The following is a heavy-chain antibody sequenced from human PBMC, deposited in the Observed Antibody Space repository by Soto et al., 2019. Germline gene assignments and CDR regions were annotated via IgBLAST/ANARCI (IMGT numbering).Heavy chain of an antibody. CDR2: ISAYNGNT. CDR1: GYTFTSYG. Sequence: ASVKVSCKASGYTFTSYGISWVRQAPGQGLEWMGWISAYNGNTNYAQKLQGRVTMTTDTSTSTAYMELRSLRSDDMAVYYCAAGYGSGYSPPDRYWGQGTLVTVSS. J-gene: IGHJ4*02. CDR3: AAGYGSGYSPPDRY. V-gene: IGHV1-18*03. D-gene: IGHD3-22*01.